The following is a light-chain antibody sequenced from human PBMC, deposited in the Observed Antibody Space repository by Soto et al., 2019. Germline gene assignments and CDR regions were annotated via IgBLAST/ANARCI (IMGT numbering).Light chain of an antibody. CDR2: EVS. Sequence: SAPNPPAPRSGGPGPSLTLSLTRNNREIWNYILVSWYQQHPGIAPKLMIYEVSKWPSGVSNRFSGSKSGNTASLTISGLQAEDEADYYCCSYAGSSTPLIFGTGTKVTVL. J-gene: IGLJ1*01. CDR3: CSYAGSSTPLI. CDR1: NREIWNYIL. V-gene: IGLV2-23*02.